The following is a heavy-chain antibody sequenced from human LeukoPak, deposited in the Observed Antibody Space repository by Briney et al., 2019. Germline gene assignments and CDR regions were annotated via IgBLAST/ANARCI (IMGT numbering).Heavy chain of an antibody. J-gene: IGHJ4*02. CDR1: GFTVSSNY. CDR2: IYSGGST. D-gene: IGHD6-13*01. V-gene: IGHV3-53*01. Sequence: GGSLRLSCAASGFTVSSNYMSWVPQAPGKGLEWVLVIYSGGSTYYADSVKGRFTISRDNSKNTLYLQMNSLRAEDTAVYYCARAGAAAGTFDYWGQGTLVTVSS. CDR3: ARAGAAAGTFDY.